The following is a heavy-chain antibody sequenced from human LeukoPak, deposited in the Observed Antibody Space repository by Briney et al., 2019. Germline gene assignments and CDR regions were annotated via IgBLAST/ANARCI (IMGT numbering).Heavy chain of an antibody. Sequence: SETLSLTCTVSGVSISSSSYYWGWIRQPPGKGLEWIGSIYYSGSTYYNPSLKSRVTISVDTSENQFSLKLSSVTAADTAVYYCARFLYSSGKDWGQGTLVTVSS. V-gene: IGHV4-39*01. CDR1: GVSISSSSYY. CDR2: IYYSGST. J-gene: IGHJ4*02. CDR3: ARFLYSSGKD. D-gene: IGHD6-19*01.